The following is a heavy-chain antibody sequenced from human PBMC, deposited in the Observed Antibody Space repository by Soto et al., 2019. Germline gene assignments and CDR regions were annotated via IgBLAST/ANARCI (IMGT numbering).Heavy chain of an antibody. CDR3: ARGGWFGVAGSAAFEM. J-gene: IGHJ3*02. Sequence: QLHLVQSGAVVKKPGASVTVSCSASGYPVTAYYMHWVRQAPGRGLEWMGGINPATGAAKYTQTFQGRFAKAGDTSTSTVFMELSGVTSVDTSVFCCARGGWFGVAGSAAFEMWGQGTLVTVSS. D-gene: IGHD3-3*01. V-gene: IGHV1-2*02. CDR2: INPATGAA. CDR1: GYPVTAYY.